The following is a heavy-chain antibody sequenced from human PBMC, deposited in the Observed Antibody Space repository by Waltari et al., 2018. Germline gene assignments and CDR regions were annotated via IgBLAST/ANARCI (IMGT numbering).Heavy chain of an antibody. CDR2: ISYDGSNK. CDR3: AKDVYLGGSDY. D-gene: IGHD3-16*01. V-gene: IGHV3-30*18. Sequence: QVQLVESGGGVVQPGRSLRLSCAASGFTFSSYGMHWVRQAPGKGLEWVAVISYDGSNKYYADSVKGRFTISRDNSKNTLYLQMNSLRAEDTAVYYCAKDVYLGGSDYWGQGTLVTVSS. CDR1: GFTFSSYG. J-gene: IGHJ4*02.